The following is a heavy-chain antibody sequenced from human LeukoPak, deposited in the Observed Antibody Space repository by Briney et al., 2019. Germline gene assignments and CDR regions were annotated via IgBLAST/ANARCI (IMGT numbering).Heavy chain of an antibody. J-gene: IGHJ5*02. V-gene: IGHV4-59*11. CDR2: IYYSGST. CDR3: ARAEVDWFDP. Sequence: PSETLSLTCIVSGGSISSHYWSWIRQPPGKGLEWIGSIYYSGSTNYNPSLKSRVTISIDTSKNHFSLKVGSVTAADTAVYYCARAEVDWFDPWGQGTLVTVSS. CDR1: GGSISSHY.